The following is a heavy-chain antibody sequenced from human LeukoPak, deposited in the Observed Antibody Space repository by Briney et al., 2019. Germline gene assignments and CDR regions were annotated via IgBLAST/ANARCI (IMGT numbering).Heavy chain of an antibody. CDR1: GYTFTGYY. CDR3: ARDDWFDP. J-gene: IGHJ5*02. Sequence: ASVKVSCKASGYTFTGYYMHWVRQAPGQGLEWMGGIIPIFGTANYAQKFQGRVTITRDTSASTAYMELSSLRSEDTAVYYCARDDWFDPWGQGTLVTVSS. V-gene: IGHV1-69*05. CDR2: IIPIFGTA.